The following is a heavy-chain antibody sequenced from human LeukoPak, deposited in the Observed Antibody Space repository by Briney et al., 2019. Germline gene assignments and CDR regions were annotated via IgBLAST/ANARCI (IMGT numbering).Heavy chain of an antibody. D-gene: IGHD1-1*01. CDR3: ARTGGHAFDI. Sequence: ASVKVSCKASGYIFSDYYMHWVRQAPGQGLEWLGWINPKSGAADYAQQFRGRVTMTRDTSINTDYMEMKRVTSDDTAVYYCARTGGHAFDIWGQGTMVTVSS. CDR2: INPKSGAA. CDR1: GYIFSDYY. V-gene: IGHV1-2*02. J-gene: IGHJ3*02.